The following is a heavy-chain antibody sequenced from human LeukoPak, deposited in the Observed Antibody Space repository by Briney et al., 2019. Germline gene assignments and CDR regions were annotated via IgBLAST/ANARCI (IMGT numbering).Heavy chain of an antibody. CDR2: ISSGSTI. V-gene: IGHV3-48*03. CDR1: GFTFSAYE. D-gene: IGHD3-10*01. Sequence: GGSLRLSCAASGFTFSAYEMNWVRQAPGKGLEGVSYISSGSTIYYADSVKGRFTISRDNAKNSLYLQMNSLRAEDTAVYYCARVDYGSGSYYKSFDYWGQGTLVTVSS. J-gene: IGHJ4*02. CDR3: ARVDYGSGSYYKSFDY.